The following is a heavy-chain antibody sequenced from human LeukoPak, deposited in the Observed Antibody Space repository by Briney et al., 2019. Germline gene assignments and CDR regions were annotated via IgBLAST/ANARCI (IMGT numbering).Heavy chain of an antibody. CDR2: INHSGST. J-gene: IGHJ4*02. V-gene: IGHV4-34*01. Sequence: TSQTLSLTCAVYGGSFSGYYWSWIRQPPGKGLEWIGEINHSGSTNYNPSLKSRVTISVDTSKNQFSLKLSSVTAADTAVYYCAGGRYGSGSRPFDYWGQGTLVTVSS. CDR1: GGSFSGYY. D-gene: IGHD3-10*01. CDR3: AGGRYGSGSRPFDY.